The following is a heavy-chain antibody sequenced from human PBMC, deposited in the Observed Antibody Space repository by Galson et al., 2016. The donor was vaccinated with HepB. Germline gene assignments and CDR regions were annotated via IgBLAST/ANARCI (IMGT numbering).Heavy chain of an antibody. CDR3: AKDAYSRGDY. CDR2: ISYDGSRK. CDR1: GFTFSRYG. Sequence: SLRLSCAASGFTFSRYGMLWVRQAPGKGLQWVALISYDGSRKYYADSVKGRFTISRDNSKNTLFLQMSSLRAEDTAVYYCAKDAYSRGDYWGQGTLVTVSP. D-gene: IGHD6-13*01. J-gene: IGHJ4*02. V-gene: IGHV3-30*18.